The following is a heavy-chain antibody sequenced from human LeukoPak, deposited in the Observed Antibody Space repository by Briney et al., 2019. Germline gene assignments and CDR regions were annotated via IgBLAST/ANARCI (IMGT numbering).Heavy chain of an antibody. J-gene: IGHJ4*02. D-gene: IGHD2-8*01. V-gene: IGHV4-39*07. CDR2: IYYSGST. Sequence: PSETLSLTCTVSGGSISSSSYYWGWIRQPPGKGLEWIGSIYYSGSTYYNPSLKSRVTISVDTSKNQFSLKLSSVTAADTAVYYCARARGWPTGYCTNGVCYPYYFDYWGQGTLVTVSS. CDR3: ARARGWPTGYCTNGVCYPYYFDY. CDR1: GGSISSSSYY.